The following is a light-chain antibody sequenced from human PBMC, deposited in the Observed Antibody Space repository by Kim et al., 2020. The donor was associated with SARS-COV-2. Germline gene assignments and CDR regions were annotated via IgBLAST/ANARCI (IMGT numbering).Light chain of an antibody. CDR1: QSVSSSY. J-gene: IGKJ4*01. Sequence: EIVLTQSPGTLSLSPGERATLSCRASQSVSSSYLAWYQQKPGQAPRLLISGASSRATGIPDRFSGSGSGTDFTLTISRLEPEDFAVYYCQQYSSSPPITFGGGTKLEIK. V-gene: IGKV3-20*01. CDR3: QQYSSSPPIT. CDR2: GAS.